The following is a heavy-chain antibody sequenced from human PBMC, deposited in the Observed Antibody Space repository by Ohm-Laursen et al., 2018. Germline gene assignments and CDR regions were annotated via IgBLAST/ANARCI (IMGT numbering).Heavy chain of an antibody. Sequence: SLRLSCAASGFTFSDCYMSWIRQAPGKGLEWVSAISGSGGSTYYADSVKGRFTISRDNSKNTQYLQMNSLRAEDTAVYYCSAGAGEQQLVPLFDYWGQGTLVTVSS. V-gene: IGHV3-23*01. J-gene: IGHJ4*02. CDR1: GFTFSDCY. CDR3: SAGAGEQQLVPLFDY. CDR2: ISGSGGST. D-gene: IGHD6-13*01.